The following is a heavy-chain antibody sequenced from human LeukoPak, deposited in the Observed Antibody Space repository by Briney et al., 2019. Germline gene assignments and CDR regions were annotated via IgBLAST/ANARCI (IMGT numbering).Heavy chain of an antibody. CDR2: ISAYNGNT. CDR3: ATTGAAAARDALDI. J-gene: IGHJ3*02. D-gene: IGHD6-13*01. Sequence: ASVNVSCKASGYTFTSYGISWVRQAPGQGVEWMGWISAYNGNTNYAQRLQGRVTMTTDTSTSTAYMELRSLRSDDTAVYYCATTGAAAARDALDIWGQGTMVTVSS. CDR1: GYTFTSYG. V-gene: IGHV1-18*01.